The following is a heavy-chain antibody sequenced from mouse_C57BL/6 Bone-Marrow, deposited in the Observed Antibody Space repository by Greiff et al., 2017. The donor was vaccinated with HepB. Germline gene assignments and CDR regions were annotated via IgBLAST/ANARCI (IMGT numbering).Heavy chain of an antibody. J-gene: IGHJ2*01. Sequence: VQLKESGPGLVKPSQSLSLTCSVTGYSITSGYYWNWIRQFPGNKLEWMGYISYDGSNNYNPSLKNRISITRDTSKNQFFLKLNSVTTEDTATYYCARDADLDWGQGTTLTVSS. CDR1: GYSITSGYY. CDR3: ARDADLD. CDR2: ISYDGSN. V-gene: IGHV3-6*01.